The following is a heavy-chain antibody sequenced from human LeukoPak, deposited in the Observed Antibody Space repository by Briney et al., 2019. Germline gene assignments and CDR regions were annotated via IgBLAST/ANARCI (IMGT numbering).Heavy chain of an antibody. CDR2: IYNGGST. CDR1: GASISRDY. Sequence: PSETLSLTCTVSGASISRDYWTWIRQPPGKGLEWIGYIYNGGSTTYSPSLNSRVTISLDTSNNQVSLKLSSVTAADTAVYYCARDHGSGWTWAYDYWGQGTLVTVSS. V-gene: IGHV4-59*01. J-gene: IGHJ4*02. D-gene: IGHD6-19*01. CDR3: ARDHGSGWTWAYDY.